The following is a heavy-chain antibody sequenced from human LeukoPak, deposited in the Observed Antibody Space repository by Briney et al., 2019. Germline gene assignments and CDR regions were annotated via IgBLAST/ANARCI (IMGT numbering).Heavy chain of an antibody. CDR3: AVASSSWYAFDY. Sequence: KFQGRVTITRDTSASTAYMELSSLRSEDTAVYYCAVASSSWYAFDYWGQGTLVTVSS. V-gene: IGHV1-3*01. J-gene: IGHJ4*02. D-gene: IGHD6-13*01.